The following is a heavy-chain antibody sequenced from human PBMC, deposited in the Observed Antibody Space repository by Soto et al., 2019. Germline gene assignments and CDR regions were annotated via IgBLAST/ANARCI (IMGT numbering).Heavy chain of an antibody. D-gene: IGHD3-3*01. CDR1: GLNFDDFA. V-gene: IGHV3-9*01. J-gene: IGHJ4*02. CDR3: AKGRYDFWSPYYFDS. CDR2: ITWNSRVL. Sequence: GGSLRLSXVGTGLNFDDFAMHWVRQAPGKGLEWVSGITWNSRVLAYADSVKGRFTISRDNARNSLYLQMDSLRDEDTALYYCAKGRYDFWSPYYFDSWGQGTLVTVSS.